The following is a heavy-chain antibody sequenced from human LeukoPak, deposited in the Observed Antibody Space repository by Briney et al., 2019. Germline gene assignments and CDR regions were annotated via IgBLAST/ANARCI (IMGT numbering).Heavy chain of an antibody. D-gene: IGHD6-13*01. CDR2: IYYSGST. V-gene: IGHV4-39*01. Sequence: SETLSLTCTVSGGSISSSYSYWGWIRQPPGKGLEWIGNIYYSGSTYYNPSLKSRVTISVDTSKNQFSLKLSSVTAADTAVYYCARQPGGSSWYPHSRPAFDIWGQGTMVTVSS. J-gene: IGHJ3*02. CDR3: ARQPGGSSWYPHSRPAFDI. CDR1: GGSISSSYSY.